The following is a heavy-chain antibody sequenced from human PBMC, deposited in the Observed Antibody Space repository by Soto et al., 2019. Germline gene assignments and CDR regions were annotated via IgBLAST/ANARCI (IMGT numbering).Heavy chain of an antibody. CDR3: ARDGIAEALAYYFDY. Sequence: QVQLVESGGGVVQPGRSLRLSCAASGFTFSSYAMHWVRQAPGKGLEWVAVISYDGSNKYYADSVKGRFTISRDNSKNTRYLQMNSLIAEDTAVYYCARDGIAEALAYYFDYWGQGTLVTVSS. J-gene: IGHJ4*02. D-gene: IGHD6-13*01. CDR2: ISYDGSNK. V-gene: IGHV3-30-3*01. CDR1: GFTFSSYA.